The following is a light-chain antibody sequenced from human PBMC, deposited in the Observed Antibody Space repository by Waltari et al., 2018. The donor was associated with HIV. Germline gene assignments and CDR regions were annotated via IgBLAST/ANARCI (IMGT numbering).Light chain of an antibody. CDR1: AGVLTRGHC. CDR3: LLSYDGNVV. J-gene: IGLJ2*01. V-gene: IGLV7-46*01. Sequence: QPVVTQEPSLTVSPGGTVILTCAPRAGVLTRGHCPSWFQHRPGQAPRTLIFDSNNRYSWTPARFTGSFLGGKAVLTLTGARPEDDADYFCLLSYDGNVVFGGGTKLTVL. CDR2: DSN.